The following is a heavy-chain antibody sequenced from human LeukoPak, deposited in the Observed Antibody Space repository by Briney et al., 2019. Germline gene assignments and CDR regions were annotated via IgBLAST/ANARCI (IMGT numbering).Heavy chain of an antibody. Sequence: GGSLRLSCVASGFTFSSYDMHCVRQATGEGLEWVSAIGSAGDTYYPGSVKGRFTISRENAKNSLYLQMNSLRAGDTAVYYCARGTILTGYTYWGQGTLVTVSS. J-gene: IGHJ4*02. CDR2: IGSAGDT. CDR3: ARGTILTGYTY. V-gene: IGHV3-13*01. D-gene: IGHD3-9*01. CDR1: GFTFSSYD.